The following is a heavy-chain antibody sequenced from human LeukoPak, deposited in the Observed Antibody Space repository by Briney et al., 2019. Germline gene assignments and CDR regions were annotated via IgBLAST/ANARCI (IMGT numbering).Heavy chain of an antibody. D-gene: IGHD2/OR15-2a*01. J-gene: IGHJ3*02. CDR3: ARDFSAAFDI. V-gene: IGHV4-59*01. Sequence: PSETLSLACTVSGGSFGNYYWSWIRQPPGKGLEWIGYIYDSGTTNYNPSLKSRVTISVDTATNQFSLKLRSVTAADTAVYYCARDFSAAFDIWGQGTMVTVSS. CDR1: GGSFGNYY. CDR2: IYDSGTT.